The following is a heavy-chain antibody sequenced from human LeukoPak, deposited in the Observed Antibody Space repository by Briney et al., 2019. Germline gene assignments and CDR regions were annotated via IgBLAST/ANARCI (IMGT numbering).Heavy chain of an antibody. CDR2: ISSSSSSI. CDR3: ARVTGLQLVQGLDY. V-gene: IGHV3-21*01. J-gene: IGHJ4*02. CDR1: GFTFSSYS. D-gene: IGHD6-13*01. Sequence: GGSLRLSCSASGFTFSSYSMNWVRQAPGKGLEWVASISSSSSSIYYADSVKGRFTISRDNAKNSLYLQMNSLRAEDTAVYYCARVTGLQLVQGLDYWGQGTLVTVSS.